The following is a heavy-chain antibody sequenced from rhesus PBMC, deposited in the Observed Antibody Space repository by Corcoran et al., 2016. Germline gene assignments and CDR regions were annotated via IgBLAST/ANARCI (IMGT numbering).Heavy chain of an antibody. CDR2: ISENGVTI. J-gene: IGHJ4*01. V-gene: IGHV3-100*02. D-gene: IGHD3-34*01. CDR3: TRDGVLGRFDY. CDR1: GFPFSSYE. Sequence: DVQLVESGGGLVQPGGSLRLSCVASGFPFSSYEMHWVRQALGKGLEWVSVISENGVTIYDGDSGNGRFTISRDNAKNSLFLQMNSLRAEDTAVYYWTRDGVLGRFDYWGQGVLVTVSS.